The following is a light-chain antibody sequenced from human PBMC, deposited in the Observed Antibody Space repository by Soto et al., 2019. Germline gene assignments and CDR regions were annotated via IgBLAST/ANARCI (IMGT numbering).Light chain of an antibody. CDR1: QSLLNSNGYTF. Sequence: DIVMTQSPLSLPVTPGEPASISCRSSQSLLNSNGYTFLDWYLQKPGQSPQLLIYLGSSRASGVPDKFSGSGSGTDFTLKISRVEAEDVGVYYCMQVLQPPLTFGGGTKVEI. J-gene: IGKJ4*01. CDR3: MQVLQPPLT. CDR2: LGS. V-gene: IGKV2-28*01.